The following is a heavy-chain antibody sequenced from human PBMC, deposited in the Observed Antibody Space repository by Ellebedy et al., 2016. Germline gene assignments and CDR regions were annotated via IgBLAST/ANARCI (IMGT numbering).Heavy chain of an antibody. V-gene: IGHV3-9*01. J-gene: IGHJ3*02. CDR3: AKDQTYDGGAFDI. CDR1: AFTFDDYA. CDR2: ISWNSGTI. Sequence: GGSLRLSCAASAFTFDDYAMHWVRHAPGKGLEWVSGISWNSGTIGYADSVKGRFTISRDNAKKSLYLQMSSLRAEDTAMYYCAKDQTYDGGAFDIWGQGTMVTVSS. D-gene: IGHD3-16*01.